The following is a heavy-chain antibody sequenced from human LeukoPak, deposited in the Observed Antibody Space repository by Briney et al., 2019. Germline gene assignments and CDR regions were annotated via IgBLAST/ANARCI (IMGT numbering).Heavy chain of an antibody. CDR3: ARSLGGGDCY. V-gene: IGHV3-74*01. D-gene: IGHD2-21*02. CDR2: INSDGSTT. CDR1: GFTFSSSW. J-gene: IGHJ4*02. Sequence: GGSLRLSCAASGFTFSSSWMHWVRRAPGKGLVWVSRINSDGSTTTYADSVKGRFIVSRDNAKNTLYLQMNSLRAEDTAVYYCARSLGGGDCYWGQGALVTVSS.